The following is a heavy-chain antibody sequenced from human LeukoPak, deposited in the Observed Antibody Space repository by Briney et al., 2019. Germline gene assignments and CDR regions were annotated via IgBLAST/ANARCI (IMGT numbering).Heavy chain of an antibody. CDR3: ARDRGYLDGFDI. CDR1: GASLTNYY. Sequence: SETLSLTCTVSGASLTNYYWSWIRQPPEKGLEWIGYIYYSGSTNYNPSLNSRVTISIDKSKNQFSLKLNSVTAADTAVYYCARDRGYLDGFDIWGQGTMVTVSS. J-gene: IGHJ3*02. V-gene: IGHV4-59*01. CDR2: IYYSGST. D-gene: IGHD3-10*01.